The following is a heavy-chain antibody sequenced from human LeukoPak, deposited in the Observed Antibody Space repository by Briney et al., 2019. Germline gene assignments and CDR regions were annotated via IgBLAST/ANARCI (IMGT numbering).Heavy chain of an antibody. CDR3: AREFGYNKRIDS. D-gene: IGHD5-24*01. CDR2: ISSSSSSL. Sequence: GGSLRLSCAASGFSFSTYPMTWVRRAPGKGLEWVSSISSSSSSLYYADSVKGRFTISRDDAWNSLYLQMSGLRVEDTAVYYCAREFGYNKRIDSWGQGILVTVSS. CDR1: GFSFSTYP. V-gene: IGHV3-21*01. J-gene: IGHJ4*02.